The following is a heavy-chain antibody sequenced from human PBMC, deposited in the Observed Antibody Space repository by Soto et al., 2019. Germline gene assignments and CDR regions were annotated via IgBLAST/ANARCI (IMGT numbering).Heavy chain of an antibody. CDR3: ARHDYYGSAIYGMDV. CDR1: GGSISSSSYY. CDR2: IYYSGST. Sequence: SETLSLTCNVSGGSISSSSYYWGWIRQPPGKGLEWIGSIYYSGSTYYNPSLKSRVTISVDTSKNQFSLKLSSVTVADTAVYYCARHDYYGSAIYGMDVWGQGTTVTVSS. J-gene: IGHJ6*02. V-gene: IGHV4-39*01. D-gene: IGHD3-10*01.